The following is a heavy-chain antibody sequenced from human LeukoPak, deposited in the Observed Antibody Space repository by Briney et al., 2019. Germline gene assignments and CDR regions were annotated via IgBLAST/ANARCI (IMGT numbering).Heavy chain of an antibody. CDR3: ARVGRGVVVPAAKYFDY. D-gene: IGHD2-2*01. Sequence: ASVKVSCKASGYTFTGYYMHWVRQAPGQGLEWMGWINPNSGGTNYAQKFQGRVTMTRDTSISTAYMELSRLRSDDTAVYYCARVGRGVVVPAAKYFDYWGQGTLVTVSS. CDR1: GYTFTGYY. V-gene: IGHV1-2*02. CDR2: INPNSGGT. J-gene: IGHJ4*02.